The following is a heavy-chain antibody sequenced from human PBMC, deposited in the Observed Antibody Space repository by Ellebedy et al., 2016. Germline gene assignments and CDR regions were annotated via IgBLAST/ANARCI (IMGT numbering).Heavy chain of an antibody. J-gene: IGHJ3*02. V-gene: IGHV3-30-3*01. D-gene: IGHD3-22*01. CDR1: GFTFSSYA. CDR2: ISYDGSNK. CDR3: ARDGTRAEPNNSGYYSNDAFDI. Sequence: GGSLRLSXAASGFTFSSYAMHWVRQAPGKGLEWVAVISYDGSNKYYADSVKGRFTISRDNSKNTLYLQMNSLRAEDTAVYYCARDGTRAEPNNSGYYSNDAFDIWGQGTMVTVSS.